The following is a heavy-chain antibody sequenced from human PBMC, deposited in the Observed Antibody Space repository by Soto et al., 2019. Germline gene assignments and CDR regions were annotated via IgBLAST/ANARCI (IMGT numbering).Heavy chain of an antibody. D-gene: IGHD4-4*01. CDR3: AGASTTIYYYYGMDV. CDR1: GGSVSSGSYY. Sequence: PSETLSLTCTVSGGSVSSGSYYWSWIRQPPGKGLEWIGYIYYRGSTNYNPSLKSRVTISVDTSQHQFSLKLRSVTAADTAVYYCAGASTTIYYYYGMDVWGQGSTVTVSS. J-gene: IGHJ6*02. V-gene: IGHV4-61*01. CDR2: IYYRGST.